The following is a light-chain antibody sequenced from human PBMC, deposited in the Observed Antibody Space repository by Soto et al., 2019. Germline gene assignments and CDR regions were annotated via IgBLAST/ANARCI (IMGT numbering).Light chain of an antibody. CDR1: SSDVGGYNY. CDR2: EVS. V-gene: IGLV2-14*01. Sequence: QSVLAQPASGSGSPGQSITISCTGTSSDVGGYNYVSWYQQHPGKAPKLMIYEVSNRPSGVSNRFSGSKSGNTASLTISGLQAEDEADYYCSSYTSSSTFYVFGTGTKVTAL. J-gene: IGLJ1*01. CDR3: SSYTSSSTFYV.